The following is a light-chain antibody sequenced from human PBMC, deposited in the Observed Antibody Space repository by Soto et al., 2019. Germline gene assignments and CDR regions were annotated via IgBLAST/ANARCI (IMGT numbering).Light chain of an antibody. V-gene: IGKV3-15*01. CDR2: GAS. Sequence: EIVMTQSPATLSVSPGERATLSCRASQSVSSNLAWYQQKPGQAPRLLIHGASTRATGMPARFSGSGSGTEFTLTISSLQSEDFAVYYCQQYNSWPPLTFGGGTKVEIK. J-gene: IGKJ4*01. CDR1: QSVSSN. CDR3: QQYNSWPPLT.